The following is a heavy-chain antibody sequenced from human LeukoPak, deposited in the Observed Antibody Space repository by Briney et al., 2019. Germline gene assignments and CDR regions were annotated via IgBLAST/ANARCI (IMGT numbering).Heavy chain of an antibody. D-gene: IGHD3-10*01. CDR2: IIGDDGST. CDR3: ARAETVLDAFDI. J-gene: IGHJ3*02. Sequence: GGSLRLSCAASGFTFSSYAMSWVRQAPGKGLEWVSAIIGDDGSTYYAGSVKGRFTISRDNSKNTLYLQMNSLRAEDTAVYYCARAETVLDAFDIWGQGTMVTVSS. CDR1: GFTFSSYA. V-gene: IGHV3-23*01.